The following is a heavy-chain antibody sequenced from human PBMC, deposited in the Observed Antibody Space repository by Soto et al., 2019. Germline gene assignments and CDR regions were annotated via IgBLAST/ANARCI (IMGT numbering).Heavy chain of an antibody. D-gene: IGHD2-2*01. Sequence: QVQLVQSGAEVKKPGSSVKVSCKASGGTFSGYTISWVRQAPGQGLEWMGGIIPIFGTANYAQKFQGRVTITADESTSTAYMELSSLRSEDTAVYYCARVVVVVPAAIWRGWFDPWGQGTLVTVSS. CDR1: GGTFSGYT. J-gene: IGHJ5*02. CDR3: ARVVVVVPAAIWRGWFDP. CDR2: IIPIFGTA. V-gene: IGHV1-69*01.